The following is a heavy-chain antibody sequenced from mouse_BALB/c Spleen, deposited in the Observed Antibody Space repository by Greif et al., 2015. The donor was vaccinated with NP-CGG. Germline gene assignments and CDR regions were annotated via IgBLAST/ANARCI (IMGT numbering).Heavy chain of an antibody. V-gene: IGHV5-17*02. CDR2: ISSGSSTI. CDR1: GFTFSSFG. D-gene: IGHD4-1*01. CDR3: ARVTGDYAMDY. Sequence: EVQLVESGGGLVQPGGSRKLSCAASGFTFSSFGMHWVRQAPEKGLEWVAYISSGSSTIYYADTVKGRFTISRDNPKNTLFLQMTSLRSEDTAMYYCARVTGDYAMDYWGQGTSVTVSS. J-gene: IGHJ4*01.